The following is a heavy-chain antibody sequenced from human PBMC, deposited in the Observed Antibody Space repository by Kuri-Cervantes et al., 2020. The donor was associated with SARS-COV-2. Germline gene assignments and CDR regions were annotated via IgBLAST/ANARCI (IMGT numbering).Heavy chain of an antibody. CDR3: AKDRAGVHDF. D-gene: IGHD2-21*01. CDR1: GFNFGTTD. CDR2: ISYDGKNK. J-gene: IGHJ4*02. V-gene: IGHV3-30*18. Sequence: GESLKISCVASGFNFGTTDMHWVRQAPGKGLEWVTFISYDGKNKKCMASGKGRFTISRDNSQNTLHLQMKSLRDEDTAIYYCAKDRAGVHDFWGQGTLVTVSS.